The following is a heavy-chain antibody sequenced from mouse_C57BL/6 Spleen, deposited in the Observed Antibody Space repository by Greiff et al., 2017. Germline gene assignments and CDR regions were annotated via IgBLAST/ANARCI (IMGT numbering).Heavy chain of an antibody. CDR1: GYAFTNYL. D-gene: IGHD1-1*02. CDR3: ARRGGNYAMDY. V-gene: IGHV1-54*01. CDR2: SNPGSGGT. Sequence: QVQLQQSGAELVRPGTSVKVSCKASGYAFTNYLIEWVKQRPGQGLEWIGVSNPGSGGTNYNEKFKGKATLTADKSSSNAYMQLSSLTSEDSAVYFGARRGGNYAMDYWGQGTSGTVSS. J-gene: IGHJ4*01.